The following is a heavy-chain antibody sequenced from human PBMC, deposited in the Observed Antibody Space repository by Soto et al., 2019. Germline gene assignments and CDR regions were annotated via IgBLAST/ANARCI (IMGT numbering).Heavy chain of an antibody. CDR3: ASHLERRITIFGVANLYYYGMYV. CDR2: IIPIFGTA. Sequence: GASVKVSGKASGGTFSSYAISWVRQAPVQGLEWMGGIIPIFGTANYAQKFQGRVTITADESTSTAYRELSSLRSDGTAVYYCASHLERRITIFGVANLYYYGMYVWGKGTTVTVAS. D-gene: IGHD3-3*01. CDR1: GGTFSSYA. V-gene: IGHV1-69*13. J-gene: IGHJ6*04.